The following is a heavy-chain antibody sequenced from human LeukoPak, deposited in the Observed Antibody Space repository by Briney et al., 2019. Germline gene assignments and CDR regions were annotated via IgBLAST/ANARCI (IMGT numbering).Heavy chain of an antibody. D-gene: IGHD1-20*01. CDR3: AKSNWNDAYHAFDI. J-gene: IGHJ3*02. V-gene: IGHV3-30*02. CDR2: MRYDGIDK. CDR1: GFTFSRYG. Sequence: GGSLRLSCAASGFTFSRYGMHWVRQAPGKGLEWVAYMRYDGIDKYHADSVKGRFTISRDNSKNTVYLQMNSLRAEDTAVYYCAKSNWNDAYHAFDIWGQGTMVTVSS.